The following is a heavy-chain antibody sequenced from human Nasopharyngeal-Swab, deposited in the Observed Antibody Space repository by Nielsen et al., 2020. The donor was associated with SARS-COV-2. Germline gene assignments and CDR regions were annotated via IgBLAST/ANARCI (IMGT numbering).Heavy chain of an antibody. Sequence: WVRQAPGQGFEWMGWMNPNSGNTGYAQKFQGRVTMTRNTSISTAYMELSSLRSEDTAVYYCARRVPPFSSSWYQRYYYYYMDVWGKGTTVTVSS. CDR3: ARRVPPFSSSWYQRYYYYYMDV. J-gene: IGHJ6*03. D-gene: IGHD6-13*01. CDR2: MNPNSGNT. V-gene: IGHV1-8*01.